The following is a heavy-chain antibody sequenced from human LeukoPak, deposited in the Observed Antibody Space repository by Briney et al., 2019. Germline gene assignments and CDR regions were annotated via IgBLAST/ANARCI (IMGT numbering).Heavy chain of an antibody. Sequence: KPSETLSLTCAVYGGSFSGYYWSWIRQPPGKGLEWIGEINHSGSTNYNPSLKSRVTISVDTSKNQFSLKLSSVTAADTAVYYCAREYGHYTPFDYWGQGTLVTVSS. V-gene: IGHV4-34*01. CDR1: GGSFSGYY. J-gene: IGHJ4*02. D-gene: IGHD4-17*01. CDR3: AREYGHYTPFDY. CDR2: INHSGST.